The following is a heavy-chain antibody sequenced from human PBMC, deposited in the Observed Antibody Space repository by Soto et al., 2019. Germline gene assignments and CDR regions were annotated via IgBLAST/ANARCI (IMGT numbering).Heavy chain of an antibody. CDR1: GFTFSGSA. J-gene: IGHJ6*02. D-gene: IGHD1-20*01. V-gene: IGHV3-73*01. Sequence: GGSLRLSCAASGFTFSGSAMHWVRQASGKGLEWVGRIRSKANSYATAYAASVKGRFTISRDDSKNTAYLQMNSLKTEDTAVYYCTRHPGITGTTSGDYYGMDGWGQGTTVTVSS. CDR2: IRSKANSYAT. CDR3: TRHPGITGTTSGDYYGMDG.